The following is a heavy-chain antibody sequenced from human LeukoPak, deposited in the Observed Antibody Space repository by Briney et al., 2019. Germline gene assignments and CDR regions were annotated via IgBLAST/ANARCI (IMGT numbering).Heavy chain of an antibody. CDR1: GGTFSSYA. V-gene: IGHV1-69*05. Sequence: ASVKASCKASGGTFSSYANSLVRQAPGQELEWMGGIIPIFGTANYAQKFQGRVTITTNESTSTAYMELSSLKSEDTAVYYCARDRYSSGWLQPLDFWAQETLVSVP. J-gene: IGHJ4*02. CDR3: ARDRYSSGWLQPLDF. CDR2: IIPIFGTA. D-gene: IGHD6-19*01.